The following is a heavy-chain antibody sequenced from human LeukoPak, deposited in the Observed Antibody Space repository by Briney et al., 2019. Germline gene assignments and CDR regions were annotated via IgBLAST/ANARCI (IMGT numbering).Heavy chain of an antibody. D-gene: IGHD2-2*01. CDR3: ARSYPYCSSTSCYGGYYYYGMDV. J-gene: IGHJ6*02. CDR1: GGSVSSGDYY. V-gene: IGHV4-31*03. Sequence: SETLSLTCTVSGGSVSSGDYYWSWIRQLPGKGLEWIGYIYYSGNTYYNPSLKSRLTISVDTSKNQFSLKLSSVTAADTAVYYCARSYPYCSSTSCYGGYYYYGMDVWGQGTTVTVSS. CDR2: IYYSGNT.